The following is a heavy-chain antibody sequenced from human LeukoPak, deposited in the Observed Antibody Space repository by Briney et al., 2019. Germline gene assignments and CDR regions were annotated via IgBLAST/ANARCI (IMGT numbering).Heavy chain of an antibody. Sequence: WGSLTLTCAASGFSFSSYCLHWVRQAPGKGLVWVSRINSDGSYTTYADSVKGQFTISRDNAKNTLYLQMNNLRAEDTAVYYCARLFATTGNFWGQGTLVTVSS. V-gene: IGHV3-74*03. D-gene: IGHD1-14*01. CDR3: ARLFATTGNF. CDR2: INSDGSYT. CDR1: GFSFSSYC. J-gene: IGHJ4*02.